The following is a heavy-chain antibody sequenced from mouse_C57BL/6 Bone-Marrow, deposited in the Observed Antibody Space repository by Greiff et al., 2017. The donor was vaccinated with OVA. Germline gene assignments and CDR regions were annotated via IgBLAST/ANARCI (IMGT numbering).Heavy chain of an antibody. V-gene: IGHV1-59*01. CDR3: AREDYYGSSDAMDY. D-gene: IGHD1-1*01. J-gene: IGHJ4*01. CDR2: IDPSDSYT. CDR1: GYTFTSYW. Sequence: VQLHQPGAELVRPGTSVKLSCKASGYTFTSYWMHWVKQRPGQGLEWIGVIDPSDSYTNYNQKFKGKATLTVDTSSSTAYMQLSSLTSEDSAVYYCAREDYYGSSDAMDYWGQGTSVTVSS.